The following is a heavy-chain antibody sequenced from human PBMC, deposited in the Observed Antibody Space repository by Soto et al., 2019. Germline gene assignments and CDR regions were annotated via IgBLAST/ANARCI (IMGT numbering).Heavy chain of an antibody. J-gene: IGHJ4*02. CDR3: TNDTFGVWYS. Sequence: EAQLVESGGGLVQPGGSLTLSCTASEITLNIYWLHWNRQAPGKGLVWVSRVNPESTTLTYADPVTGRFTISRDSAKNALYLQMNGLSAEDTAIYYCTNDTFGVWYSCGQATLVTVSS. D-gene: IGHD3-9*01. V-gene: IGHV3-74*01. CDR1: EITLNIYW. CDR2: VNPESTTL.